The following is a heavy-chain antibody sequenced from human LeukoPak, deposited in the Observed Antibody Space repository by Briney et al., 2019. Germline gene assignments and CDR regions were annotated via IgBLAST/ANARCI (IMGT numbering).Heavy chain of an antibody. CDR3: AKAEGYDILTGLDY. V-gene: IGHV3-23*01. CDR2: IGASGGST. J-gene: IGHJ4*02. Sequence: GGSLRLSCATSGFTFSSYAMSWVRQAPGKGLEWVSGIGASGGSTYCADSVKGRFTISRDNSKNTLYLQMNSLRTEDTAVYYCAKAEGYDILTGLDYWGQGTLVTVSS. CDR1: GFTFSSYA. D-gene: IGHD3-9*01.